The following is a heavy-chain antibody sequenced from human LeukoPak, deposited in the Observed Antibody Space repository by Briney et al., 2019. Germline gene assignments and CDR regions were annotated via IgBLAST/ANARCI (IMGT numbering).Heavy chain of an antibody. D-gene: IGHD4-11*01. J-gene: IGHJ5*02. V-gene: IGHV3-23*01. Sequence: GGSLRLSCTASGFTFSTYAMSWVRQAPGKGLDWVSAISGSGSTTFYGDSVKDRFTISRNNSKNTLYLQMNSLRAEDTAVYYCAQVLTEAPNWFDPWGQGTLVTVS. CDR1: GFTFSTYA. CDR2: ISGSGSTT. CDR3: AQVLTEAPNWFDP.